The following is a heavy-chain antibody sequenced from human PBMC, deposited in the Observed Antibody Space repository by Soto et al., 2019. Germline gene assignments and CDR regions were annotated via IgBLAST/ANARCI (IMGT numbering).Heavy chain of an antibody. CDR1: GFTFSSYA. V-gene: IGHV3-23*01. J-gene: IGHJ4*02. CDR2: ISGSGGST. D-gene: IGHD6-19*01. Sequence: VQLLESGGGLVQPGGSLRLSCAASGFTFSSYAMNWVRRAPGKGLEWVSAISGSGGSTYYADSVKGRFTISRDNSKSTLYLQMNSLRAEDTAVYYCAKESGSGRSYYFDYWGQGTLVTVSS. CDR3: AKESGSGRSYYFDY.